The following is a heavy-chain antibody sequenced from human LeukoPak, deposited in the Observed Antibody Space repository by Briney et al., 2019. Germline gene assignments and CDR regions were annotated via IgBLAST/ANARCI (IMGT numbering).Heavy chain of an antibody. CDR3: ARDYLGDYGGGGAFDI. CDR2: ISSSGSTI. V-gene: IGHV3-48*03. Sequence: GGSLRLSCAASGLTFSSYEMNWVRQAPGKGLEWVSYISSSGSTIYYADSVKGRFTISRDNAKNSLYLQMNSLRAEDTAVYYCARDYLGDYGGGGAFDIWGQGTMVAVSS. CDR1: GLTFSSYE. D-gene: IGHD4-23*01. J-gene: IGHJ3*02.